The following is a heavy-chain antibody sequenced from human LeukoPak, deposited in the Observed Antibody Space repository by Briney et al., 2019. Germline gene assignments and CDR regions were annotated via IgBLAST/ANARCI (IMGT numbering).Heavy chain of an antibody. V-gene: IGHV4-59*08. J-gene: IGHJ2*01. CDR2: IYYSGST. Sequence: PSETLSLTCTVSGGSISSYYWSWIRQPPGKGLEWIGYIYYSGSTTYNPSLKSRVIISVDTSKNQFSLKLSSVTAADTAVYYCARRIWADWYFDRWGRGTLVTVSS. D-gene: IGHD6-19*01. CDR3: ARRIWADWYFDR. CDR1: GGSISSYY.